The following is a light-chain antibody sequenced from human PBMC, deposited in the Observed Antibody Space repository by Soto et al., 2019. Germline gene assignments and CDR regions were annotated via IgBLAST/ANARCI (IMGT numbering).Light chain of an antibody. V-gene: IGKV3-15*01. J-gene: IGKJ3*01. Sequence: EIVITQSPATLSVSPGETATLSCRASHSVGTKLAWYQQRPGQAPRLLISDASTRATSISARFSGSGSVTQFTLTISSLQSEDFAVYYCQQYNNWPFTFGPGTKVDIK. CDR3: QQYNNWPFT. CDR2: DAS. CDR1: HSVGTK.